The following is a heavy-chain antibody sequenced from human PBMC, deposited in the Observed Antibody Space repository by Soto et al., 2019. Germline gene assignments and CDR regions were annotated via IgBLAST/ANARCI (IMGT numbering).Heavy chain of an antibody. J-gene: IGHJ4*02. V-gene: IGHV4-59*08. CDR1: GGSISSYY. CDR3: ARAAIAAAPSDY. D-gene: IGHD6-13*01. CDR2: IYYSGST. Sequence: KPSETLSLTCTVSGGSISSYYWSWIRQPPGKGLEWIGYIYYSGSTNYNPSLKSRVTISVDTSKNQFSLKLTSVTAAGTAVYYCARAAIAAAPSDYWGQGPLVTVSS.